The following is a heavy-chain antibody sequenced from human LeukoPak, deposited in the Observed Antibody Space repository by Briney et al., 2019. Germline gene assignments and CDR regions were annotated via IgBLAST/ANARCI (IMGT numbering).Heavy chain of an antibody. CDR2: ISDRGGST. CDR1: GFTFSSYA. CDR3: VSGWYIDY. V-gene: IGHV3-23*01. J-gene: IGHJ4*02. Sequence: PGGSLRLSCAASGFTFSSYAMSWVRQAPGNGLEWVSAISDRGGSTYYADSVKGRFTISRDNSKNTLFLQMNSLRAEDTAVYYCVSGWYIDYWGQGTLVTVSS. D-gene: IGHD6-19*01.